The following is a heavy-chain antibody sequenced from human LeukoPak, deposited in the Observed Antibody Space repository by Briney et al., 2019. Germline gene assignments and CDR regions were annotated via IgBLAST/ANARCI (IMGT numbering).Heavy chain of an antibody. CDR1: GFIFSSYV. CDR2: ISVAGATT. Sequence: GGSLRLSCVSSGFIFSSYVMSWVRQAPGKGLEWVSSISVAGATTDYADSVKGRFTISRDNAKNSLYLQMNSLRAEDTAVYYCAELGITMIGGVWGKGTTVTISS. J-gene: IGHJ6*04. D-gene: IGHD3-10*02. CDR3: AELGITMIGGV. V-gene: IGHV3-23*01.